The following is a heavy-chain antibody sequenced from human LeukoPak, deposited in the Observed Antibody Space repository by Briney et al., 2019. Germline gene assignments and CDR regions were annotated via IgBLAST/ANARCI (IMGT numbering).Heavy chain of an antibody. CDR3: ARGRSITLLRGVAMSDGCDI. V-gene: IGHV3-21*01. Sequence: ASGSLSLSCAASGFTFSTNILNWVRQAPGQGLEWVSFIDTSGSYISYGDSMKGRFTISRVNAKKYLYLQMRGLRAEDTSVYYWARGRSITLLRGVAMSDGCDIRGQGALVTVSS. CDR2: IDTSGSYI. D-gene: IGHD3-10*01. CDR1: GFTFSTNI. J-gene: IGHJ3*02.